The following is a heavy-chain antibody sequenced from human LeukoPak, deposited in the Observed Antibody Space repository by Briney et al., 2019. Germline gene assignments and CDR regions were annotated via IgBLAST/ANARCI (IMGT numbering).Heavy chain of an antibody. CDR3: AKDGGGYYTWAFDY. CDR2: ISGSGGRT. J-gene: IGHJ4*02. Sequence: PGGPLRLSCAASGFTFSSYGMNWVRQAPGKGLEWVSGISGSGGRTYYADSVKGRFTISRDNSKNTLYLQMNSLRAEDTAIYYCAKDGGGYYTWAFDYWGQGTLVTVSS. CDR1: GFTFSSYG. V-gene: IGHV3-23*01. D-gene: IGHD3-22*01.